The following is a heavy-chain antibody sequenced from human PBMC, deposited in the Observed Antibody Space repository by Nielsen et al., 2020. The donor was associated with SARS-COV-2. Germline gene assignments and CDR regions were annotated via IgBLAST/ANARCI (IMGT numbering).Heavy chain of an antibody. J-gene: IGHJ5*02. D-gene: IGHD2-2*01. Sequence: GGSLRLSCAASGFTFSSYWMNWVRQAPGKGLEWVSSISSSSSYIYYADSVKGRFTISRDNAKNSLYLQMNSLRAEDTAVYYCARDGEDIVVVPAAIGNWFDPWGQGTLVTVSS. V-gene: IGHV3-21*01. CDR3: ARDGEDIVVVPAAIGNWFDP. CDR2: ISSSSSYI. CDR1: GFTFSSYW.